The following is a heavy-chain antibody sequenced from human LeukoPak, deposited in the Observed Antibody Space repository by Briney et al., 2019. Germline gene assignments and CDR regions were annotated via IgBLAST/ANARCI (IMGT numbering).Heavy chain of an antibody. CDR2: ISYSRST. CDR3: ARDRWLGY. Sequence: SETLSLTCTVSGGSVSSDNYYWSWIRQPPGKGLEWIGYISYSRSTNYNPSLKSRVTISVDTSKNQFSLKVSSVTAADTAVYYCARDRWLGYWGQGTLVTVSS. J-gene: IGHJ4*02. D-gene: IGHD5-18*01. V-gene: IGHV4-61*01. CDR1: GGSVSSDNYY.